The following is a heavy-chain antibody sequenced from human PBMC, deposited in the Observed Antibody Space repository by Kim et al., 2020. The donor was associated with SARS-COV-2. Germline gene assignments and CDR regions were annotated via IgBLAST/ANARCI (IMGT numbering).Heavy chain of an antibody. D-gene: IGHD3-10*01. J-gene: IGHJ4*02. Sequence: GGSLRLSCAASGFTFSDYYMSWIRQAPGKGLEWVSYISSSGSTIYYADSVKGRFTTSRDNAKNSLYLQMNSLRAEDTAVYYCARGPPYGELSPFDYWGQGTLVTVSS. V-gene: IGHV3-11*01. CDR2: ISSSGSTI. CDR1: GFTFSDYY. CDR3: ARGPPYGELSPFDY.